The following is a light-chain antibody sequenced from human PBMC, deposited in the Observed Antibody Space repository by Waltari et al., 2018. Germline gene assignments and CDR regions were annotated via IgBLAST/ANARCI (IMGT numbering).Light chain of an antibody. J-gene: IGKJ1*01. Sequence: EIVMTQSPATLSVSPGERATLSCRASPSVSSNLAWYQQKPGQTPRLLIFGASTRAAGIPARFSGGGSATEFTLTISRLQSADFAVYYCQQYSNWPPWTFGQGTKVEIK. CDR1: PSVSSN. CDR2: GAS. V-gene: IGKV3-15*01. CDR3: QQYSNWPPWT.